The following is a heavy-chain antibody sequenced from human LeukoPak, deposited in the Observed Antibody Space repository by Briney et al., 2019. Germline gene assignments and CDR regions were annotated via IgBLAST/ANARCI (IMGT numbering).Heavy chain of an antibody. CDR3: ARQGLYDSSDFWTFQH. J-gene: IGHJ1*01. Sequence: GGSLRLSCAASGFSFSDYYMSWIRQTPEEGVEWLSYISSSSDYKNYADSLKGRFTISRDNAKNSVYLQMNSLRAEDTAVYYCARQGLYDSSDFWTFQHWGQGTLVTVSS. V-gene: IGHV3-11*06. CDR1: GFSFSDYY. D-gene: IGHD3/OR15-3a*01. CDR2: ISSSSDYK.